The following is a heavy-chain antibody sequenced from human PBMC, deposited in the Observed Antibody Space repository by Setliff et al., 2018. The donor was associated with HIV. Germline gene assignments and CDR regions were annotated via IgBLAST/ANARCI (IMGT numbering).Heavy chain of an antibody. Sequence: PSETLFLTCTVPGGSINSENYYWGWIRQAPGKGLEWIGSIYYSGTTYYNPSLRGRVTITVDRSRNQFSLTLNSVTAADTATYYCASRGIVVVTMSMPDEFFVPWGHGTLVTVSS. CDR3: ASRGIVVVTMSMPDEFFVP. V-gene: IGHV4-39*01. CDR2: IYYSGTT. J-gene: IGHJ1*01. CDR1: GGSINSENYY. D-gene: IGHD2-21*02.